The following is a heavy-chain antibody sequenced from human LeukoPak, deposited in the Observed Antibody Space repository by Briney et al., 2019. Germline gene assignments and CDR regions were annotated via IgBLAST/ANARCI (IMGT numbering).Heavy chain of an antibody. CDR3: ARDGIVGATTPSYFDY. CDR2: IYYSGST. D-gene: IGHD1-26*01. J-gene: IGHJ4*02. Sequence: PSETLSLTCTVSGGSISSSSYCWGWLRQPPGKGLEWFGRIYYSGSTYYNPSLKSRVTISVDTSKNQFSLKLSSVNAADTAVYYCARDGIVGATTPSYFDYWGQGTLVTVSS. CDR1: GGSISSSSYC. V-gene: IGHV4-39*07.